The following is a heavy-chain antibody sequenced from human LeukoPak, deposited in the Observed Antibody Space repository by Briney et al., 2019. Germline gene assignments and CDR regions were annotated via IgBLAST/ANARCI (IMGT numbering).Heavy chain of an antibody. CDR2: VSGSGVDT. D-gene: IGHD3-16*01. CDR1: GFTFSSCA. J-gene: IGHJ4*02. Sequence: QPGGSLRVSCAASGFTFSSCAMGWVRQAPGKGLEWVSVVSGSGVDTYYADSVQGRFTISRDNSRNTLYLQMNSLRAEDTAVYYCAKSSHDDYYFDYWGQGTLVTVSS. V-gene: IGHV3-23*01. CDR3: AKSSHDDYYFDY.